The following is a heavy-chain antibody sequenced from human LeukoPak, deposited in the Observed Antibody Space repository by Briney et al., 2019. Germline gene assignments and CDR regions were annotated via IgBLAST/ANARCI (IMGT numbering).Heavy chain of an antibody. Sequence: SETLSLTCAVSGGSISSNHWWSWVRQPPGKGLEWIGEIFHSGSTYYNPSLKSRVTISVDTSKNQFSLKLSSVTAADTAVYYCARMYYDFWSGYYRDYWGQGTLVTVSS. CDR1: GGSISSNHW. D-gene: IGHD3-3*01. CDR3: ARMYYDFWSGYYRDY. J-gene: IGHJ4*02. CDR2: IFHSGST. V-gene: IGHV4-4*02.